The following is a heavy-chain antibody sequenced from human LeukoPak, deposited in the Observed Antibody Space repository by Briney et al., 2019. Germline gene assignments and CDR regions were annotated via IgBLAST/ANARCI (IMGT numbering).Heavy chain of an antibody. CDR1: GYTFTGYY. CDR2: INPNSGGT. Sequence: ASVKVSCKASGYTFTGYYMHWVRQAPGQGLEWMGWINPNSGGTNYAQKFQGRVTMTTDTSTSTAYMELRSLRSEDTAVYYCARDGSGPVDYWGQGTLVTVSS. V-gene: IGHV1-2*02. J-gene: IGHJ4*02. CDR3: ARDGSGPVDY. D-gene: IGHD3-10*01.